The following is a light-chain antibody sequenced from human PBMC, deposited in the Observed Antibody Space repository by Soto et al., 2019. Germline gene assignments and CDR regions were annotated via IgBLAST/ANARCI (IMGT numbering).Light chain of an antibody. Sequence: QSVLTQPASVSGSPGQSITISCTGTSGDIGSYNRVSWYQQHPGKAPKLIIYEVTDRPSGVSNRFSGSKSGNTASLTISGLQAEDEAEYYRSSYTNINTGACVFGTGTKVTVL. V-gene: IGLV2-14*01. CDR1: SGDIGSYNR. CDR2: EVT. J-gene: IGLJ1*01. CDR3: SSYTNINTGACV.